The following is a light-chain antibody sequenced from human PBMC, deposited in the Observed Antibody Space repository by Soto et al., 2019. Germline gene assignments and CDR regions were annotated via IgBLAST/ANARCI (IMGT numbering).Light chain of an antibody. Sequence: QSVLTQPASVSGSPGQSITISCTGTSSDVGAYYSVSWYQHHPGKAPKLIIYGVTNRPSGVSNRFSGSKSGNTASLTISGLQAEDEADYHCSSYTSGSSHYVFGTGTKDTVL. CDR3: SSYTSGSSHYV. J-gene: IGLJ1*01. CDR1: SSDVGAYYS. V-gene: IGLV2-14*01. CDR2: GVT.